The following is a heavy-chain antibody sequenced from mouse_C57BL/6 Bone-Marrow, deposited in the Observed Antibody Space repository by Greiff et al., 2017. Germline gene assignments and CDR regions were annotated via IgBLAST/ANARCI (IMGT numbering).Heavy chain of an antibody. D-gene: IGHD2-3*01. CDR1: GFTFSDYG. CDR3: ARLGGYYPLAY. J-gene: IGHJ3*01. V-gene: IGHV5-17*01. Sequence: VKLMESGGGLVKPGGSLKLSCAASGFTFSDYGMHWVRQAPEKGLEWVAYISSGSSTIYYADTVKGRFTISRDNAKNTLFLQMTSLRSEDTAMYYCARLGGYYPLAYWGQGTLVTVSA. CDR2: ISSGSSTI.